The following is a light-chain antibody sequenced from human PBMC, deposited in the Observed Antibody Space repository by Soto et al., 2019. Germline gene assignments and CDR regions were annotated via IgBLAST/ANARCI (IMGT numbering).Light chain of an antibody. CDR3: QQYGSSPT. CDR1: QSVSNNY. Sequence: EIVFTQTPGTLSRSPGERATLRCRASQSVSNNYLAWYQQKPGQAPRLLIYGASNRATGIPDRFSGSGSGTDFPLTISRLEPEDFAVYYCQQYGSSPTFGGGTKVDIK. CDR2: GAS. V-gene: IGKV3-20*01. J-gene: IGKJ4*01.